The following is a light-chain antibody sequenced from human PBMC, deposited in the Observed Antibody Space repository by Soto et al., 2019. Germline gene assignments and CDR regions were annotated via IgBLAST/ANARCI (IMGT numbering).Light chain of an antibody. CDR1: QSVYSSY. CDR2: GAS. CDR3: LQYNGYYRT. Sequence: EIELTQSPATLSLSPGARFPLSCRASQSVYSSYLAWYQQKPGQAPRLLIYGASSRATGIPDRFSGSGSGTTFTLTISSLQSDDFATYYCLQYNGYYRTFGQGTKVDIK. J-gene: IGKJ1*01. V-gene: IGKV3-20*01.